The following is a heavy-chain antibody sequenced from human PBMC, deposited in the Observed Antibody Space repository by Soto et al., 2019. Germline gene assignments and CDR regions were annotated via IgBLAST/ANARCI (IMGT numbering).Heavy chain of an antibody. D-gene: IGHD3-16*01. Sequence: QVQLQQWGAGLLKPSETLSLTCAVYGGSFSGYYWSWIRQPPGKGLEGIGEINHSGSTNYNPSLKSRVTISVHTSKNQLSLKLSSVTAADTAVYYCARGRGKTWFYPWGQGTLVTVSS. V-gene: IGHV4-34*01. J-gene: IGHJ5*02. CDR1: GGSFSGYY. CDR2: INHSGST. CDR3: ARGRGKTWFYP.